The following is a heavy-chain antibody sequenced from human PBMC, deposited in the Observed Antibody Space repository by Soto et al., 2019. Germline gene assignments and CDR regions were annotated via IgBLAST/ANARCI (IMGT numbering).Heavy chain of an antibody. CDR2: ISSNGADD. V-gene: IGHV3-30*18. D-gene: IGHD6-19*01. J-gene: IGHJ5*01. CDR3: VKKNTGWFFDF. Sequence: QVQLVESGGGVVQPGRSLRLSCAASGFTFSTYVMHWVRQAPGKGLEWVAVISSNGADDNYVDSVKGRFTISRDQSKNTLYLQMNSLRTEDTALYYCVKKNTGWFFDFWGLGTLVTVSS. CDR1: GFTFSTYV.